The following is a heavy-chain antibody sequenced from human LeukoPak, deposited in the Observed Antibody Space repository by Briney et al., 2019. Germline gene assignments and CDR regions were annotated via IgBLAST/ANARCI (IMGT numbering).Heavy chain of an antibody. CDR3: AKNSYYDFWSGYYTYYFDY. CDR2: ISGSGGST. D-gene: IGHD3-3*01. Sequence: PGGSLRLSCAASGFTFSSYAMSWVRQAPGKGLEWVSAISGSGGSTYYADSVKGRFTISRDNSKNTLYLQMNSLRAEDTAVYYCAKNSYYDFWSGYYTYYFDYWGQGTLVTVSS. CDR1: GFTFSSYA. J-gene: IGHJ4*02. V-gene: IGHV3-23*01.